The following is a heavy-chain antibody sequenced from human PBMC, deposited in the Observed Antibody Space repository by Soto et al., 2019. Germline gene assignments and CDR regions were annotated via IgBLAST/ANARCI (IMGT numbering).Heavy chain of an antibody. D-gene: IGHD2-15*01. CDR1: GGSLSTNP. V-gene: IGHV1-69*06. CDR2: TGSGTGPG. CDR3: ARLHSGGFFRCSDS. J-gene: IGHJ4*02. Sequence: QVQLVQSGTEVKKPGSSVKVSCKASGGSLSTNPISWVRQAPGQGIEWMGGTGSGTGPGNHAQKCQGRLTITADKSTSTVYMEMTNLSSAVTAGYYCARLHSGGFFRCSDSWGPGTRVTVSS.